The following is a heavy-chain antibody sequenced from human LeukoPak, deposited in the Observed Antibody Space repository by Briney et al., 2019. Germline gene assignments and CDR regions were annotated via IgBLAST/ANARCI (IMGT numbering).Heavy chain of an antibody. CDR1: GGSISSSSYY. CDR3: ARELTLLLWFGELVGETGSGGGWFDP. J-gene: IGHJ5*02. Sequence: PSETLSLTCTVSGGSISSSSYYWGWIRQPPGKGLEWIGSIYYSGSTYYNPSLKSRVTISVDTSKNQFSLKLSSVTAADTAVYYCARELTLLLWFGELVGETGSGGGWFDPWGQGTLVTVSS. CDR2: IYYSGST. V-gene: IGHV4-39*02. D-gene: IGHD3-10*01.